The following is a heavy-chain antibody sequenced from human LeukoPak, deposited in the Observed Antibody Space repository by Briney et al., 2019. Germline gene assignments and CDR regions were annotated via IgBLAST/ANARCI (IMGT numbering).Heavy chain of an antibody. V-gene: IGHV4-59*01. Sequence: SETLSLTCTVSGDSFSYFYWSWIRQPPGKGLEWIGYIYNSGSTNYNPSLKSRVTISLDTSKNQFSLKLSSVTAADTAVYYCARGYWFYFDFWGQGTLVTVSS. CDR2: IYNSGST. D-gene: IGHD2-8*02. CDR3: ARGYWFYFDF. J-gene: IGHJ4*02. CDR1: GDSFSYFY.